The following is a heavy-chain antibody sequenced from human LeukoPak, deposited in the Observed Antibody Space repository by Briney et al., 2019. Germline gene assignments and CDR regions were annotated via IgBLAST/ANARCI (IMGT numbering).Heavy chain of an antibody. J-gene: IGHJ4*02. CDR1: GDSISTYY. D-gene: IGHD6-19*01. V-gene: IGHV4-38-2*02. CDR3: SRASSTSYYDY. Sequence: PSETLSLTCTVSGDSISTYYWSWIRQPPGKGLEWIGTIYHSGSTYYNPSLKSRVTISVDTSENQYFLDLSSVTAADTALYYCSRASSTSYYDYWGQGTLVSVSS. CDR2: IYHSGST.